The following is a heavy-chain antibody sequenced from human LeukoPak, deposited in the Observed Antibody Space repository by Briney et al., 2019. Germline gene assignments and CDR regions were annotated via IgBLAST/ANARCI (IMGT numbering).Heavy chain of an antibody. V-gene: IGHV3-33*06. CDR3: AKGFRTTMVRGVLITPYYFDY. J-gene: IGHJ4*02. Sequence: GGSLRLSCAASGSTFSSYGMHWVRQAPGKGLEWVAVIWYDGSNKYYADSVKGRFTISRDNSKNTLYLQMNSLRGEDTAVYYCAKGFRTTMVRGVLITPYYFDYWGQGTLVTVSA. D-gene: IGHD3-10*01. CDR2: IWYDGSNK. CDR1: GSTFSSYG.